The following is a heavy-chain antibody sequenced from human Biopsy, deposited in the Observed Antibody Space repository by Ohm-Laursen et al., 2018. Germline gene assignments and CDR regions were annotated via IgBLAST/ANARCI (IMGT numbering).Heavy chain of an antibody. CDR1: GGSFSTYY. CDR3: ARGRLRAVARFDY. V-gene: IGHV4-59*12. D-gene: IGHD6-19*01. J-gene: IGHJ4*02. CDR2: IDYRGST. Sequence: SDTLSLTCSVSGGSFSTYYWTWIRQPPGKGLEWIACIDYRGSTNYNPSLKSRVSISIDTSKNQLSLKLSSVTAADTAVYYCARGRLRAVARFDYWGQGTLVTVSS.